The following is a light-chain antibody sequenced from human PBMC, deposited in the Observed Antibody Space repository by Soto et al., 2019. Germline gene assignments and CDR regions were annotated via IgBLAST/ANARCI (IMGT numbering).Light chain of an antibody. Sequence: QSVLTHPPSASGSRGQSVTISCTGASSDVGGYNFVSWYQQHPGKAPKLMIYDVTKRPSGVPDRFSGSKSGNTASLTVSGLQADDEADYYCSSYAGSSVPVAFGGGTKLTVL. V-gene: IGLV2-8*01. J-gene: IGLJ2*01. CDR2: DVT. CDR3: SSYAGSSVPVA. CDR1: SSDVGGYNF.